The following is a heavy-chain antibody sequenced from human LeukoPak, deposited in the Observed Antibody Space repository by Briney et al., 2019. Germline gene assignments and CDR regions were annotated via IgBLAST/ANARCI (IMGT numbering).Heavy chain of an antibody. CDR3: ARDPYNGAYSEGYYYYYMDV. CDR1: GFTFSSYW. Sequence: PGGSLRLSCAASGFTFSSYWMSWIRQAPGKGLEWVSYISSSGSTIYYADSVKGRFTISRDNAQNSLYLQMNSLRVEDTAIYYCARDPYNGAYSEGYYYYYMDVWGKGTTVTVSS. CDR2: ISSSGSTI. J-gene: IGHJ6*03. V-gene: IGHV3-48*03. D-gene: IGHD1-1*01.